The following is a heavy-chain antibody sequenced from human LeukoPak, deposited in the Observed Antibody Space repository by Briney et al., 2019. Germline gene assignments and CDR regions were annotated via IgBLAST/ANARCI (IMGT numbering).Heavy chain of an antibody. CDR3: ARMNLRVRAFDI. D-gene: IGHD3-9*01. J-gene: IGHJ3*02. CDR2: INHSGST. Sequence: SETLSLTCAVYGGSFSGYYWSWIRQPPGKGLEWIGEINHSGSTNYNPSLKSRVTISVDTSKNQFSLKLSSVTAADTAVYYCARMNLRVRAFDIWGQGTMVTVSS. V-gene: IGHV4-34*01. CDR1: GGSFSGYY.